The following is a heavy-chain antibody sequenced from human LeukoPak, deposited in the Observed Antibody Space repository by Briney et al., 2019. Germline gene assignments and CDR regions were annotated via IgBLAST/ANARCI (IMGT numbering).Heavy chain of an antibody. CDR2: IYSGGST. CDR1: GFTVSSNY. V-gene: IGHV3-53*01. J-gene: IGHJ1*01. CDR3: ARDSPRERTAAAHAEYFQH. D-gene: IGHD6-13*01. Sequence: GGSLRLSCAASGFTVSSNYMSWVPQSPGKGLEWLSVIYSGGSTYYAESVKGRVTISRDNSKNTLFIQMNSLRAEDTAVYYCARDSPRERTAAAHAEYFQHWGQGTLVTVSS.